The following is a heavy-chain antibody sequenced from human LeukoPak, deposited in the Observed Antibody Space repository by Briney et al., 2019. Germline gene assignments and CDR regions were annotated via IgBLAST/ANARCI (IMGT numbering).Heavy chain of an antibody. Sequence: SETLSLTCTVSGGSISSSNYYWGWIRQPQGKGLEWIGSIYYSGSANYNPSLKSRVTISVDTSKNQFSLKLSSVTAADAAVYYCARLDYGDYSVDFWGQGTLVTVSS. CDR3: ARLDYGDYSVDF. V-gene: IGHV4-39*01. CDR1: GGSISSSNYY. CDR2: IYYSGSA. J-gene: IGHJ4*02. D-gene: IGHD4-17*01.